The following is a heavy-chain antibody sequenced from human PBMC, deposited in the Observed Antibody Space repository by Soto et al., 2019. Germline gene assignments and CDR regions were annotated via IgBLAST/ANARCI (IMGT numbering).Heavy chain of an antibody. Sequence: SETLSLTCAVYGGSFSGYYWSWIRQPPGKGLEWIGEINHSGSTNYNPSLKSRVTISVDTSKNQFSLKLSSVTAADTAVYYCARVHSSSWFFYYWGKGTLVTVSS. J-gene: IGHJ4*02. CDR3: ARVHSSSWFFYY. V-gene: IGHV4-34*01. CDR2: INHSGST. D-gene: IGHD6-13*01. CDR1: GGSFSGYY.